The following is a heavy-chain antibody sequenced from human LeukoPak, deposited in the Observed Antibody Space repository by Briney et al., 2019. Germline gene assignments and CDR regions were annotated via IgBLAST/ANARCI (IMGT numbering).Heavy chain of an antibody. V-gene: IGHV4-38-2*02. CDR3: ARLANYVPVY. CDR2: VHHRGRT. J-gene: IGHJ4*02. Sequence: SETLSLTCTVSGYSISSGYLWGWIRQPPGKGLEWIGSVHHRGRTFYNPSLKSRLTISLETSKNHFSLKLTSVTSADTAVYYCARLANYVPVYWGQGTLVIVSS. D-gene: IGHD1-7*01. CDR1: GYSISSGYL.